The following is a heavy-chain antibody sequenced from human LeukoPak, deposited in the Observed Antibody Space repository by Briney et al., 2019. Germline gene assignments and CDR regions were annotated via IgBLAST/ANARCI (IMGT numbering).Heavy chain of an antibody. D-gene: IGHD5-18*01. J-gene: IGHJ4*02. CDR3: ARDGGGHSYGVAY. V-gene: IGHV3-48*01. CDR1: GFTFGTNS. Sequence: GGSLRLSCAGSGFTFGTNSMSWVRQAPGKGLEWISYISSGGSTIYYADSVKGRFTISRDNAKNSLYLQMNSLRAEDTAVYYCARDGGGHSYGVAYWGQGTLVTVSS. CDR2: ISSGGSTI.